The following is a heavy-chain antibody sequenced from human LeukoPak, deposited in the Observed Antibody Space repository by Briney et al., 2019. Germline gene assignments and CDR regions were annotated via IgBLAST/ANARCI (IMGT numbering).Heavy chain of an antibody. CDR1: GASISPYY. V-gene: IGHV4-4*07. Sequence: SGTLSLTCTVSGASISPYYWNWIRLPAGKGLEWIGRLYPSGSSDYNPSLKSRVSISVGTSNNQFSLRVTSVTAADTAIYYCARDLSGSLYFDYWGQGILVTVSS. CDR2: LYPSGSS. CDR3: ARDLSGSLYFDY. J-gene: IGHJ4*02. D-gene: IGHD3-10*01.